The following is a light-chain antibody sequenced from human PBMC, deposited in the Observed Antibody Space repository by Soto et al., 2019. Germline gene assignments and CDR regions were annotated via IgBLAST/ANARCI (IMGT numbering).Light chain of an antibody. CDR3: QQRSNWPIT. CDR1: QDINTY. Sequence: EIVLTQSPATLSLSPGQRATLSCRASQDINTYLAWYQQKPGQAPRLLIYDASHRAKGIPARFSGSGPGTDFTLTISSLEPEDFAVYYCQQRSNWPITFGQGTRLEIK. V-gene: IGKV3D-11*01. J-gene: IGKJ5*01. CDR2: DAS.